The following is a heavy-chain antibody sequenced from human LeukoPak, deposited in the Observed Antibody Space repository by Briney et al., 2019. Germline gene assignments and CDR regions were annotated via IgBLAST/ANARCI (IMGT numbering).Heavy chain of an antibody. J-gene: IGHJ4*02. V-gene: IGHV3-48*04. CDR3: ARECPYYYDSSGYCFDY. CDR1: GFIFSSDS. Sequence: GGSLRLSCAGSGFIFSSDSMNWVRQAPGKGLEWISYISSGGTTLYYADSVKGRFTISRDNAKNSLYLQMNSLRVEDTAMYYCARECPYYYDSSGYCFDYWGQGTLVTVSS. D-gene: IGHD3-22*01. CDR2: ISSGGTTL.